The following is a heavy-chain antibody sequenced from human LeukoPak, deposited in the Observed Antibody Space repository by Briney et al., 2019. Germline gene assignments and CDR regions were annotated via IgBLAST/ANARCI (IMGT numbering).Heavy chain of an antibody. D-gene: IGHD6-13*01. CDR3: ASSEQLGTYNFFDP. CDR1: GYTFTNYD. J-gene: IGHJ5*02. CDR2: MNPNSGNT. Sequence: ASVKVSRKASGYTFTNYDINWVRQATGQGLEWMGWMNPNSGNTGYAQNFQGRVTMTRNTSISTAYMELSSLRSEDTAVYYCASSEQLGTYNFFDPWGQGTLVTVSS. V-gene: IGHV1-8*01.